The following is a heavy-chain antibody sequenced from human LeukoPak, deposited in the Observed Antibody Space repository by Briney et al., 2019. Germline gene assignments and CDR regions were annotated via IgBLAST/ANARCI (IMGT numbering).Heavy chain of an antibody. J-gene: IGHJ4*02. CDR3: ARVAATLANYYFDY. D-gene: IGHD2-15*01. Sequence: ASVKVSCTASGYTFTGYYMHWVRQAPGQGLEWMGWINPNSGGTNYAQKFQGRVTMTRDTSISTAYMELSRLRSDDTAVYYCARVAATLANYYFDYWGQGTLVTVSS. CDR1: GYTFTGYY. V-gene: IGHV1-2*02. CDR2: INPNSGGT.